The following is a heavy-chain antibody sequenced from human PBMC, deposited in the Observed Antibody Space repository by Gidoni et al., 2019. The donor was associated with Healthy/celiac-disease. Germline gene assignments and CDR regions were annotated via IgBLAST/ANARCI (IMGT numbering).Heavy chain of an antibody. CDR2: INHSGST. CDR1: GGSFSGYY. J-gene: IGHJ6*03. V-gene: IGHV4-34*01. D-gene: IGHD6-19*01. Sequence: QVQLQQWGAGLLKPSETLSLTCAVYGGSFSGYYWSWIRQPPGKGLEWIGEINHSGSTNYNPSLKSRVTISVDTSKNQFSLKLSSVTAADTAVYYCAREQQWLVPGVAFSGYYYYMDVWGKGTTVTVSS. CDR3: AREQQWLVPGVAFSGYYYYMDV.